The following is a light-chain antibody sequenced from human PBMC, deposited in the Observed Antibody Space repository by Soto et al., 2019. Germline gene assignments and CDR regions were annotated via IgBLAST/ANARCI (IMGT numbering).Light chain of an antibody. J-gene: IGKJ1*01. CDR3: QQYNNWPQT. Sequence: IVLPQSPGTLSFSPGERATLSCRASQSVSSSYLAWYQQKPGQAPRLLIYGASSRATGIPDRFSGSGSGTEFTLTISSLQSEDFAEYHCQQYNNWPQTFGQGTKVDIK. V-gene: IGKV3-20*01. CDR2: GAS. CDR1: QSVSSSY.